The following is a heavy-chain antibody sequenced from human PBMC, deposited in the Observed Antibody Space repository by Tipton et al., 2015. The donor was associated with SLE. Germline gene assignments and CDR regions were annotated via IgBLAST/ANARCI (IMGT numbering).Heavy chain of an antibody. CDR3: ARAGTGTAWGTFDI. D-gene: IGHD1-14*01. V-gene: IGHV4-39*07. J-gene: IGHJ3*02. Sequence: LSLTCTVSGGSINNSYYYWAWIRQPPGKGLEWIGSIYYSGSTFNNPSLKSRVTISAVTSKNQFSLRVSSVTAADTAVYYCARAGTGTAWGTFDIWGPGTMVTVSS. CDR2: IYYSGST. CDR1: GGSINNSYYY.